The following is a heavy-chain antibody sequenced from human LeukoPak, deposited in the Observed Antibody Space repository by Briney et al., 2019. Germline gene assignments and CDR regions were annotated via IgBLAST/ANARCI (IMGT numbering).Heavy chain of an antibody. J-gene: IGHJ4*02. V-gene: IGHV4-38-2*02. CDR1: GYSISSGYY. Sequence: SETLSLTCTVSGYSISSGYYWGWIRQPPGKGLEWIGSIYHSGSTYYNPSLKSRVTISVDTSKNQFSLKLSSVTAADPAVYYCARDFWSGYSFFDYWGQGTLVTVSS. CDR2: IYHSGST. CDR3: ARDFWSGYSFFDY. D-gene: IGHD3-3*01.